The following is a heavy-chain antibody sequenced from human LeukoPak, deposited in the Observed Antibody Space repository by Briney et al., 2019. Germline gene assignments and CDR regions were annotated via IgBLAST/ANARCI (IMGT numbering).Heavy chain of an antibody. CDR1: GGSFSGYY. CDR2: LNHSGST. J-gene: IGHJ6*02. V-gene: IGHV4-34*01. D-gene: IGHD5-12*01. Sequence: SETLSLTCAVYGGSFSGYYWSWIRQPPGKGLEWIGELNHSGSTNYNPSLKSRVTISVDTSKNQFSLKLSSVTAADTAVYYCARGPSVGGYSGYEPDYYYGRDVWGQGTTVTVSS. CDR3: ARGPSVGGYSGYEPDYYYGRDV.